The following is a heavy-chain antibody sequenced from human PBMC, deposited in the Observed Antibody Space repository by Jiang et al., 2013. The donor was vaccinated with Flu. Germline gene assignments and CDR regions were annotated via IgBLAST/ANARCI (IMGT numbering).Heavy chain of an antibody. V-gene: IGHV4-59*11. CDR3: VRHELIYAPYDC. D-gene: IGHD2-2*02. J-gene: IGHJ4*02. CDR1: GGSISSHN. CDR2: IYYTGST. Sequence: GLVKPSETLSLTCTVSGGSISSHNWSWLRQPPGKGLEWIGYIYYTGSTNYNPSLQSRVSISIDTSKNQFSLKLNSLTAADTAVYYCVRHELIYAPYDCWGQGTLVTVSS.